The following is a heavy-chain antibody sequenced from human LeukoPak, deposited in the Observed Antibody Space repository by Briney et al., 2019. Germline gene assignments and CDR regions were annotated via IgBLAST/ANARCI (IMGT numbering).Heavy chain of an antibody. Sequence: PGGSLRLSCAASGFNFNYYWMSWVRQAPGKGLERVAMINKDGSEKYYVDSVKGRFTISRDNAKNSLFLQMNSLKDEDTAVYYCARDGDDYNSPYDYWGRGTLVTVSS. D-gene: IGHD5-24*01. CDR2: INKDGSEK. V-gene: IGHV3-7*01. J-gene: IGHJ4*02. CDR3: ARDGDDYNSPYDY. CDR1: GFNFNYYW.